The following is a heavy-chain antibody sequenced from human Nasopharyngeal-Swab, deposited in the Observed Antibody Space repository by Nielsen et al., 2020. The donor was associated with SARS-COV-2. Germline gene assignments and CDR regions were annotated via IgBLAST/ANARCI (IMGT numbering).Heavy chain of an antibody. CDR3: ARRKYGDYYYYYGMDV. J-gene: IGHJ6*02. Sequence: SCAPSVFTFSSYWMSWGRHAPRKGLGWVSNIKQDGSEKYYVDSVKGRFTISRDNAKNSLYLQMNSLRAEDTAVYYCARRKYGDYYYYYGMDVWGQGTTVTVSS. CDR1: VFTFSSYW. D-gene: IGHD4-17*01. V-gene: IGHV3-7*03. CDR2: IKQDGSEK.